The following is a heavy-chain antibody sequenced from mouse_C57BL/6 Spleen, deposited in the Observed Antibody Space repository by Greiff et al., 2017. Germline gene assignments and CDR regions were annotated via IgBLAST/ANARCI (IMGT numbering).Heavy chain of an antibody. V-gene: IGHV1-5*01. D-gene: IGHD2-4*01. CDR2: IYPGNSDT. CDR1: GYTFTSYW. CDR3: TRGYYDYDRDFDY. J-gene: IGHJ2*01. Sequence: VQLQQSGTVLARPGASVKMSCKTSGYTFTSYWMHWVKQRPGQGLEWIGAIYPGNSDTSYNQKFTGKAKLTAVTSASTAYMELSSLTNEDSAVYYCTRGYYDYDRDFDYWGQGTTLTVAS.